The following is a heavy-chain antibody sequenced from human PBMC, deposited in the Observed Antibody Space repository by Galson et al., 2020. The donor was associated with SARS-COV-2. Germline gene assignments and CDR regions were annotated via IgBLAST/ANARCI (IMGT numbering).Heavy chain of an antibody. CDR3: AISDFDFYYYGMDV. D-gene: IGHD5-12*01. J-gene: IGHJ6*02. CDR2: ISPDGSST. V-gene: IGHV3-74*01. Sequence: GESLKISCAASGLTFSTYWMHWVRKAPGKGLVWVSRISPDGSSTTYADSMKGRFATSRDNAKNTLYLQINRLRAEDTAIYFCAISDFDFYYYGMDVWGQGTTVTVSS. CDR1: GLTFSTYW.